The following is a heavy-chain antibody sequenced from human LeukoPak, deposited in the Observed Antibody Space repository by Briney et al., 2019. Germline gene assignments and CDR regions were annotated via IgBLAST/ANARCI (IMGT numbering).Heavy chain of an antibody. CDR1: GGTFSSYA. D-gene: IGHD2-15*01. J-gene: IGHJ4*02. CDR2: IIPILGIA. V-gene: IGHV1-69*04. CDR3: ARDDIVVVVAATGNFDY. Sequence: SVKVSCKASGGTFSSYAISWVRQAPGQGLEWMGRIIPILGIASYAQKLQGRVTMTTDTSTSTAYMELRSLRSDDTAVYYCARDDIVVVVAATGNFDYWGQGTLVTVSS.